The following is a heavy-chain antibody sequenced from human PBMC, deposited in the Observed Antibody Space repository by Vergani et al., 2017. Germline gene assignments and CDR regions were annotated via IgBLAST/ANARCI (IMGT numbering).Heavy chain of an antibody. CDR1: GFTFSNFG. V-gene: IGHV3-21*02. CDR2: ISSRSTYT. Sequence: VQLVESAGGVVQPGGSLRLSCAASGFTFSNFGMHWIRQAPGKGLEWVSSISSRSTYTYYADSVKGRFTISRDNAKSSLYLQMNSLRADDTAVYYCARGYKYDNSGYYYYLPDYWGQGTLVTVSS. D-gene: IGHD3-22*01. J-gene: IGHJ4*02. CDR3: ARGYKYDNSGYYYYLPDY.